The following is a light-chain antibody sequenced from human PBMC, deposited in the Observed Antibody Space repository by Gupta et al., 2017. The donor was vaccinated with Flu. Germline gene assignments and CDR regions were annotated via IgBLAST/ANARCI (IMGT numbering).Light chain of an antibody. J-gene: IGKJ5*01. V-gene: IGKV1-33*01. CDR2: ETS. CDR3: KQVHDLPPT. Sequence: LIYETSKVETGVPSRFSGSGSGTDFTLTISSLQPEEVAAYYCKQVHDLPPTFGQGTRLEI.